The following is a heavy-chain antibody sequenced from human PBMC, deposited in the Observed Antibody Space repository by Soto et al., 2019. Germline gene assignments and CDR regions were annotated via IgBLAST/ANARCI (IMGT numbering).Heavy chain of an antibody. J-gene: IGHJ6*02. CDR2: LIPICGTA. Sequence: QVQLVQSGAEVKKPGSSVKVSCKASGGTSSSYAISWVRQAPAQGLEWLGGLIPICGTANYAQQFQGRVTITAADYTSTAYLELSSLRSEDTAVYYCARVSHHEWELPYYYYYGMDVWGQGTTVTGSS. CDR3: ARVSHHEWELPYYYYYGMDV. CDR1: GGTSSSYA. D-gene: IGHD1-26*01. V-gene: IGHV1-69*01.